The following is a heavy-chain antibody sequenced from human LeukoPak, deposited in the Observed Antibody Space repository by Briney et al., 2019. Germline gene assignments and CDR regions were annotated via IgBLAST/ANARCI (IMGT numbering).Heavy chain of an antibody. Sequence: PGGSLRLSCAASGFTFSSYGVQWVRQAPGKGLECVSHISRGSDTIYYADSVKGRFTISRDNAKNSLYLQMNSLRAEDTAVYYCASASLSGSLLPRDYWGQGTLVTVSS. CDR3: ASASLSGSLLPRDY. CDR2: ISRGSDTI. D-gene: IGHD1-26*01. CDR1: GFTFSSYG. J-gene: IGHJ4*02. V-gene: IGHV3-48*04.